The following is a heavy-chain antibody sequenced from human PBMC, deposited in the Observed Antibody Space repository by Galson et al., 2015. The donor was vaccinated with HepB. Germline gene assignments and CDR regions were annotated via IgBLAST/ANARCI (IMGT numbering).Heavy chain of an antibody. J-gene: IGHJ3*02. D-gene: IGHD5-24*01. Sequence: SLRLSCAASRFTFSSYTMHWVRQAPGKGLEWVALVSYDKSNKYYADSVKGRFTISRDNSKNTVYLQMNSLRVEDTAVYFCARDMYGYNYGDAFNIWGQGTMVTVSS. CDR1: RFTFSSYT. CDR3: ARDMYGYNYGDAFNI. V-gene: IGHV3-30*04. CDR2: VSYDKSNK.